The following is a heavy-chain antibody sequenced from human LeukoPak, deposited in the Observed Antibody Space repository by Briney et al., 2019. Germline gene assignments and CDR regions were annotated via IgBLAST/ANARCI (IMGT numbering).Heavy chain of an antibody. J-gene: IGHJ4*02. Sequence: PSETLSLTCAVSGYSISSGYYWGWIRQSPGKGLEWIGNIYHSGSTYKNPPLKSRVIISLDTSKNQFSLKLTSVTAADTAMYYCARLSGAPVRHPIYHFDYWGQGTLVAVSS. CDR2: IYHSGST. V-gene: IGHV4-38-2*01. CDR3: ARLSGAPVRHPIYHFDY. CDR1: GYSISSGYY. D-gene: IGHD2-2*02.